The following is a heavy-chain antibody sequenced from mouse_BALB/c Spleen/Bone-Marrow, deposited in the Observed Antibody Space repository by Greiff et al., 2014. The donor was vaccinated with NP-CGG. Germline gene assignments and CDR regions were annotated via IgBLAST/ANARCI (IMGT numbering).Heavy chain of an antibody. Sequence: VQLVESGAELVRPGASVKLSCKTSGYIFTSYRIHWVKQRSGQGLEWIARTYPGTGSTYYNEKFKGKATLTADKSSSTAYMQLSSLKSEDSAVYFCARTVNPAMDYWGQGTSVTVSS. V-gene: IGHV1S132*01. CDR2: TYPGTGST. CDR3: ARTVNPAMDY. CDR1: GYIFTSYR. J-gene: IGHJ4*01.